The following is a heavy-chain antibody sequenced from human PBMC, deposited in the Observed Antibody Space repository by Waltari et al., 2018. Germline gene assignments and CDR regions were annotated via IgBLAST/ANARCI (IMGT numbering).Heavy chain of an antibody. D-gene: IGHD3-3*01. CDR1: GFTFSSYS. CDR2: ISSSSSTI. Sequence: EVQLVESGGGLVQPGGSLRLSCAASGFTFSSYSMNWVRQAPGKGLEWVSYISSSSSTIYYADSVKGRFTIARENAKNALYLQMNSLRAEDTAVYYCARGTQVPRYYFDYWGQGTLVTVSS. CDR3: ARGTQVPRYYFDY. V-gene: IGHV3-48*01. J-gene: IGHJ4*02.